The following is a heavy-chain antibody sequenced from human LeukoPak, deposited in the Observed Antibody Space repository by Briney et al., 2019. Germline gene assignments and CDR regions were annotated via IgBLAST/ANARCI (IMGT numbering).Heavy chain of an antibody. Sequence: ASVKVSCKASGYTFTSYGISWVRQAPGQGLEWMGWISAYNGNTNYAQKLQGRVTMTTDTSTSTAYMELSSLRSEDTAVYYCARHTGSGYYYGWFDPWGQGTLVTVSS. CDR2: ISAYNGNT. D-gene: IGHD3-22*01. J-gene: IGHJ5*02. CDR3: ARHTGSGYYYGWFDP. CDR1: GYTFTSYG. V-gene: IGHV1-18*01.